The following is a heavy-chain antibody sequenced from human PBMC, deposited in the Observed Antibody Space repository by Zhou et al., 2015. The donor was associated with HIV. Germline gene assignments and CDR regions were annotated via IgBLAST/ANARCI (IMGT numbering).Heavy chain of an antibody. CDR3: ARDPYRPRGSGNYYYAMDV. CDR1: GYTFTSYD. CDR2: VNPNSANT. J-gene: IGHJ6*02. Sequence: QVQLVQSGAEVKKPGASVKVSCKASGYTFTSYDINWVRQATGQGLEWVGWVNPNSANTGYAQKFQGRVTMTRNTSITTAYMELSSLRSEDTAVYYCARDPYRPRGSGNYYYAMDVWGQGTTVTVSS. V-gene: IGHV1-8*01. D-gene: IGHD3-10*01.